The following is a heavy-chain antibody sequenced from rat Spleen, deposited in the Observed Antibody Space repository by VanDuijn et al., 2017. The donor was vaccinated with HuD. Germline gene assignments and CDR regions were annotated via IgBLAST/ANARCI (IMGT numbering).Heavy chain of an antibody. CDR1: GFTFTDYY. D-gene: IGHD5-1*01. J-gene: IGHJ1*01. CDR2: ITKSGDRT. V-gene: IGHV5-25*01. CDR3: ARHDWELGYFDF. Sequence: EVQLVESGGGLVQPGRSLKLSCVASGFTFTDYYMGWVRQAPTKGLEWVASITKSGDRTYYRDSVKGRFTISRDNTKTTLYLQMDSLRSEDTATYYCARHDWELGYFDFWGPGTMVTVSS.